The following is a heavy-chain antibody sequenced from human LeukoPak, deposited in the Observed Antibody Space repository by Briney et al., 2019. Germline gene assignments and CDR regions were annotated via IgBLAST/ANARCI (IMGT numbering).Heavy chain of an antibody. CDR1: GFTFNAYS. J-gene: IGHJ4*02. Sequence: PGGSLRLSWAASGFTFNAYSLHWVRQAPGKGLEYVSGINPNGGSTYYANSVKGRFTISRDNSKNTLYLQMGSLRAEDMAVYYCARHRSFDYWGQGTLVTVSS. CDR3: ARHRSFDY. CDR2: INPNGGST. V-gene: IGHV3-64*01.